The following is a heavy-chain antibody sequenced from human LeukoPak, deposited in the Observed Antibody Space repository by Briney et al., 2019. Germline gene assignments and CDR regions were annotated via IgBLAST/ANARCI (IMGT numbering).Heavy chain of an antibody. V-gene: IGHV3-49*04. D-gene: IGHD2-15*01. CDR1: GFTFGDYA. Sequence: PARSLRLSCTASGFTFGDYAMSWVRQAPGKGLEWVGFIRSKAYGGTPEYAAAVKGRFTISRDDSKRTAYLQLNSLKTEDTAVYYCTTDPVVAAKVRDYWGQGTLVTVSS. CDR2: IRSKAYGGTP. J-gene: IGHJ4*02. CDR3: TTDPVVAAKVRDY.